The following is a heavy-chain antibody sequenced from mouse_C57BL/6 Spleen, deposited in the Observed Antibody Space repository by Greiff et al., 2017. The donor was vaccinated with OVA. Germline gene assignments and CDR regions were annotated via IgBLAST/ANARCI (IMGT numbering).Heavy chain of an antibody. CDR1: GYTFTDYY. V-gene: IGHV1-26*01. Sequence: EVQLQQSGPELVKPGASVKISCKASGYTFTDYYMNWVKQSHGKSLEWIGDINPNNGGTSYNQKFKGKATLTVDKSSSTAYMELRSLTSEDSAVYYYARRYYGSPDYWGKGTPLTVSS. D-gene: IGHD1-1*01. J-gene: IGHJ2*01. CDR2: INPNNGGT. CDR3: ARRYYGSPDY.